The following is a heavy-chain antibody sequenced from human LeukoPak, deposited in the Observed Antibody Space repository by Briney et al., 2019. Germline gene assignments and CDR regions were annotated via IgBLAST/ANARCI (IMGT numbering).Heavy chain of an antibody. J-gene: IGHJ6*04. CDR3: AELGITMIGGV. D-gene: IGHD3-10*02. CDR1: GFTFSSYA. V-gene: IGHV3-48*03. CDR2: ISSSGSTI. Sequence: GESLRLSCAASGFTFSSYAMSWVRQAPGKGLEWVSYISSSGSTIYYADSVKGRFTISRDNAKNSLYLQMNSLRAEDTAVYYCAELGITMIGGVWGKGTTVTISS.